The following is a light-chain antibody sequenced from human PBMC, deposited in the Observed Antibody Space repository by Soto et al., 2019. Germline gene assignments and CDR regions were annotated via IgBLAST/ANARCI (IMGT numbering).Light chain of an antibody. J-gene: IGKJ2*01. CDR2: AAS. V-gene: IGKV1-39*01. Sequence: DIQMTQSPSSLSASVGDRVTITCRASQSISSYLNWYQKKAGKAPKLLIYAASSLQSGVPSRFSGSGPGTDFTLTISSLQPEDFAPYYCQQSYTTPYTFGQGTKLEIK. CDR3: QQSYTTPYT. CDR1: QSISSY.